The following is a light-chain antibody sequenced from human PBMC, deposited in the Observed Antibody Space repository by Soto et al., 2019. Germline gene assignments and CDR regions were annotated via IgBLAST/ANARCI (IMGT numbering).Light chain of an antibody. CDR1: QGVTSAY. J-gene: IGKJ1*01. CDR2: GAS. V-gene: IGKV3-20*01. Sequence: EIVLTQSPGTLSLSPGERATLSCRASQGVTSAYLAWYQQRPGQAPRLLIYGASSRATGIPDRFSGSGSGADFTLSICILEPEDFAVYYCQQFCSLPTFGQGTKVEIE. CDR3: QQFCSLPT.